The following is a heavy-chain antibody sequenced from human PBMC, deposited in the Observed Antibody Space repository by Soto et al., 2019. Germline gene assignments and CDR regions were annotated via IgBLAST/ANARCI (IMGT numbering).Heavy chain of an antibody. CDR1: GFTFSSYA. CDR3: ARRPPPAGIDY. CDR2: ISYDGSNK. J-gene: IGHJ4*02. V-gene: IGHV3-30-3*01. Sequence: QVQLVESGGGVVQPGRSLRLSCAASGFTFSSYAMHWVRQAPGKGLEWVAVISYDGSNKYYADSVKGRFTISRDNSKNTLYLQMNSLRAEDTAVYYCARRPPPAGIDYWGQGTLVTVSS.